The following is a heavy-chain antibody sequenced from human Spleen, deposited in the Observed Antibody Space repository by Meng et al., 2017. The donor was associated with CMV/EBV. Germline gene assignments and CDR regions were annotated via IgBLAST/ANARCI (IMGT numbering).Heavy chain of an antibody. CDR1: GFTFSNFA. Sequence: GGSLRLSCAASGFTFSNFAMSWVRQAPGKGLEWVSSTTASGSSTDYADSVKGRFAISRDNSKNTLYLQMNSLRAEDTAVYYCAKVDSGSWYRGFFDYWGQGMVVTVSS. V-gene: IGHV3-23*01. CDR3: AKVDSGSWYRGFFDY. J-gene: IGHJ4*02. CDR2: TTASGSST. D-gene: IGHD6-13*01.